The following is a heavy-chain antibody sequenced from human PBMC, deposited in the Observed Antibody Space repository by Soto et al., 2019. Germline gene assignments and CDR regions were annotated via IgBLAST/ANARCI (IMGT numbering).Heavy chain of an antibody. CDR1: GYTSLSYA. D-gene: IGHD3-10*01. Sequence: QVQLVQSGPEMMQPGASVKVSCKASGYTSLSYAMHWVRQVPGQGFEWLGWINAGVDGTMYSQRFQGRVRITRDASAKTVYMEVSALTAEDTAVYYCAREVQGVTSFDYWGQGTLVIVSS. CDR3: AREVQGVTSFDY. CDR2: INAGVDGT. J-gene: IGHJ4*02. V-gene: IGHV1-3*01.